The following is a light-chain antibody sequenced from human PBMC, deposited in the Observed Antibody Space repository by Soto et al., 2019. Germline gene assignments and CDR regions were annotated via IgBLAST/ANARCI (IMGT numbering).Light chain of an antibody. Sequence: QSVLTQPASVSGPPGQSVTISCSGSSSDVGAYNYVSWYQRHPGKAPKLMIYDVTNRPSGVSNRFSGSKSGNTASLTISGLQAEDEADYFCSSYTSSSTVVFGGGIKLTVL. J-gene: IGLJ3*02. V-gene: IGLV2-14*01. CDR3: SSYTSSSTVV. CDR1: SSDVGAYNY. CDR2: DVT.